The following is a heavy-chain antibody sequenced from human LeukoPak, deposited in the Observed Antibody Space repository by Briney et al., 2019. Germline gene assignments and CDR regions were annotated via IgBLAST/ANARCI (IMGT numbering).Heavy chain of an antibody. CDR3: ARSRDGYNFFDY. CDR2: INSDGGST. D-gene: IGHD5-24*01. CDR1: GFTFSSYW. V-gene: IGHV3-74*01. J-gene: IGHJ4*02. Sequence: GGSLRLSCAASGFTFSSYWMHWVRQAPGKGLVWVSRINSDGGSTSYADSVKGRFTISRDNAKNTLYLQMNSLRAEDTAVYYCARSRDGYNFFDYWGQGTLVTVSS.